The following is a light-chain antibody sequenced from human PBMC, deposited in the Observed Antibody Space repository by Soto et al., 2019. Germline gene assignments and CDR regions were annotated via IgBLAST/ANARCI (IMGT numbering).Light chain of an antibody. CDR3: QQYNNWPPIT. J-gene: IGKJ5*01. Sequence: EIVMTPSPATLSVSPGDRATLSCRASQSVGSDLAWYQQKPGQAPRLLIYGASTRATGIPARFSGSGSGTEFTLTISSLQSEDFAVYYCQQYNNWPPITFGQGTRLEIK. CDR2: GAS. V-gene: IGKV3-15*01. CDR1: QSVGSD.